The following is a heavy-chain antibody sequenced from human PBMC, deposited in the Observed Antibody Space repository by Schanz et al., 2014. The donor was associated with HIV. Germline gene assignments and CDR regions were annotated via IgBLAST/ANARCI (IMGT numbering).Heavy chain of an antibody. CDR2: ITESGGRT. V-gene: IGHV3-23*01. J-gene: IGHJ4*02. CDR3: AKPEYDSSGNSQSHFDY. Sequence: EVHLLESGGGLVQPGGSLRLSCAASGFAFSNYAMSWVRQAPGKGLEWVSSITESGGRTYYADSVNGRFTISRDNSKNTLYLQMTTLRTEDMAVYYCAKPEYDSSGNSQSHFDYWGQGTLVTVSS. D-gene: IGHD3-22*01. CDR1: GFAFSNYA.